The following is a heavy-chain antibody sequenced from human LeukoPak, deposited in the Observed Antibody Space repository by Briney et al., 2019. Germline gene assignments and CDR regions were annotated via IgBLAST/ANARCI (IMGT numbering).Heavy chain of an antibody. CDR2: IHPNSGGT. CDR3: AREEAYCSSSSCHLDY. V-gene: IGHV1-2*02. Sequence: GASVKVSCKASGYTFTGYFMHWVRQAPGQGLEGMGWIHPNSGGTNYAQKFQGRVTMTRDTSISTAYMELSRLRSDDSAVYYCAREEAYCSSSSCHLDYWGQGTLVTVSS. CDR1: GYTFTGYF. D-gene: IGHD2-2*01. J-gene: IGHJ4*02.